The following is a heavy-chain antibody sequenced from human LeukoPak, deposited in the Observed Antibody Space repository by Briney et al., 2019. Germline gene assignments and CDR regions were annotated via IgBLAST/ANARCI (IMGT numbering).Heavy chain of an antibody. D-gene: IGHD3-9*01. J-gene: IGHJ6*02. CDR2: IYYSGST. V-gene: IGHV4-59*01. CDR3: ARGSYDILTGYFPYYGMDV. Sequence: PSETLSLTCTVSGGSISSYYWSWIRQPPGKGLEWTGYIYYSGSTNYNPSLKSRVTISVDTSKNQFSLKLSSVTAADTAVYYCARGSYDILTGYFPYYGMDVWGQGTTVTVSS. CDR1: GGSISSYY.